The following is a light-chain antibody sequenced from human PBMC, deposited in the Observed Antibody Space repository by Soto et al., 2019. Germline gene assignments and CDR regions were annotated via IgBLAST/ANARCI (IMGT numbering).Light chain of an antibody. V-gene: IGLV2-8*01. CDR1: SSDVGAYNY. Sequence: QSALTQPPSASGSPGQSVTISCTGTSSDVGAYNYVSWYQQHPGKAPKLMIYDVSKRPSGVPDRFSGSKSGNTASLTVSGLQAEDEADFYCISYAGSSIWVVGGGTKLTV. J-gene: IGLJ3*02. CDR3: ISYAGSSIWV. CDR2: DVS.